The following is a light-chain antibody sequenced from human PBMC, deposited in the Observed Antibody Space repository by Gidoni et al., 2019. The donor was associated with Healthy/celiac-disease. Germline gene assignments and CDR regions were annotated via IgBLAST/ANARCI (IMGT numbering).Light chain of an antibody. V-gene: IGKV1-39*01. Sequence: DIQMTKSPSSLSASVGDRVTITCRASQSISSYLNWYQQKPGKAPKLLIYAAASLQSGVPSRFSGSGSGTDFTLTISSLQPEDFATYYCQQSYSTPHTFXQXTKLEIK. J-gene: IGKJ2*01. CDR2: AAA. CDR1: QSISSY. CDR3: QQSYSTPHT.